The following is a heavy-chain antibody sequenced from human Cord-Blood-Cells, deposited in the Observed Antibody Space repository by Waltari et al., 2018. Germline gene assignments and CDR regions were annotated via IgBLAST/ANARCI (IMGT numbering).Heavy chain of an antibody. CDR3: ATIAAAGAEYFQH. J-gene: IGHJ1*01. CDR2: INPNSGGT. D-gene: IGHD6-13*01. V-gene: IGHV1-2*04. CDR1: GYTFTGYY. Sequence: QVQLVQSGAEVKKPGASVKVSCKASGYTFTGYYMHWVRQAPGQGLEWMGWINPNSGGTNYAQKFQGWVTMTRDTSISTAYMELRRLRSDDTAVYYCATIAAAGAEYFQHWGQGTLVTVSS.